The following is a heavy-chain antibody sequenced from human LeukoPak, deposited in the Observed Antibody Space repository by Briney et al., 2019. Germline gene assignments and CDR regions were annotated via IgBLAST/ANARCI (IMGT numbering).Heavy chain of an antibody. J-gene: IGHJ6*03. D-gene: IGHD6-6*01. V-gene: IGHV3-53*01. CDR3: ARDRVAARPRYYYMDV. Sequence: PSETLSLTCAVYGGSFSGYYMSWGRQAPGEGLGWGSVIYSGGSTYYADSAKGRFTISRDNSKNTLYLQMNSLRAEDTAVYYCARDRVAARPRYYYMDVWGKGTTVTVSS. CDR2: IYSGGST. CDR1: GGSFSGYY.